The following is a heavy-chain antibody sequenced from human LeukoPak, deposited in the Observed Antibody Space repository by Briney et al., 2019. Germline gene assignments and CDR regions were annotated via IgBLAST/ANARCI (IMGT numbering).Heavy chain of an antibody. CDR1: GYTFTSHG. Sequence: GASVKVSCKASGYTFTSHGISWVRQAPGQGLEWMGWISAYNGNTNYAQKLQGRVTMTTDTSTSTAYMELRSLRSDDTAVYYCARVGTTVTTSGTRSWFDPWGQGTLVTVSS. D-gene: IGHD4-17*01. J-gene: IGHJ5*02. V-gene: IGHV1-18*01. CDR3: ARVGTTVTTSGTRSWFDP. CDR2: ISAYNGNT.